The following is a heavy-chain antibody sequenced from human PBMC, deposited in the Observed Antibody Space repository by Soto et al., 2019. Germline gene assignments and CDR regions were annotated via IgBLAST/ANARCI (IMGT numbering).Heavy chain of an antibody. CDR3: WRGPGVELLWFGGFDF. J-gene: IGHJ4*02. V-gene: IGHV4-31*03. CDR1: GGSISSGGYY. D-gene: IGHD3-10*01. CDR2: IYYSGST. Sequence: SETLSLTCTVSGGSISSGGYYWSWIRQHPGKGLEWIGYIYYSGSTYYNPSLKSRVTISVDTSKNQFSLKLSSVTAADTAVYYFWRGPGVELLWFGGFDFWGQGTLVTVSS.